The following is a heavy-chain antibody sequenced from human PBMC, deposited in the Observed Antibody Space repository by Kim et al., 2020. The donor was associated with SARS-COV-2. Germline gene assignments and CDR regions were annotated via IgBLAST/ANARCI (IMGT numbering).Heavy chain of an antibody. CDR2: INHSGST. V-gene: IGHV4-34*01. J-gene: IGHJ6*02. D-gene: IGHD2-2*01. CDR1: GGSFSGYY. CDR3: ARLGYQQALVGMDV. Sequence: SETLSLTCAVYGGSFSGYYWSWIRQPPGKGLEWIGEINHSGSTNYNPYLKSRVTISVDTSKNQFSLKLSSVTAADTAVYYCARLGYQQALVGMDVWGQGTTVTVSS.